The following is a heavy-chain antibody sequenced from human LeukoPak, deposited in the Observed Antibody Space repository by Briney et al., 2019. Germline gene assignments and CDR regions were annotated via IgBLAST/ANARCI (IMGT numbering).Heavy chain of an antibody. D-gene: IGHD2-2*01. Sequence: PGGSLRLSCSASGFTFSTYPMHWVRQAPGKGLEYVSTISSNGGSTYYADSVKGRFTTSRDNSKNTLYLQMNSLRGEDTAVYYCAKGGSPSCYSSSGYWGQGTLVTVSS. CDR3: AKGGSPSCYSSSGY. CDR1: GFTFSTYP. V-gene: IGHV3-64*04. J-gene: IGHJ4*02. CDR2: ISSNGGST.